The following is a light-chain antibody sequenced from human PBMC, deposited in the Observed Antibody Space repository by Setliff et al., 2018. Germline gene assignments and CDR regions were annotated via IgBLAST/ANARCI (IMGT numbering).Light chain of an antibody. CDR2: DVS. CDR1: RSDVGNHNS. J-gene: IGLJ1*01. Sequence: QSVLTQPASVSGSPGQSITISCTGTRSDVGNHNSVSWYQQHPGKAPKLMIYDVSNRPSGVSNRFSGSKSGNTASLTISGPQAEDEADYFCTSQTSSSIYVFGTGTKVTVL. CDR3: TSQTSSSIYV. V-gene: IGLV2-14*03.